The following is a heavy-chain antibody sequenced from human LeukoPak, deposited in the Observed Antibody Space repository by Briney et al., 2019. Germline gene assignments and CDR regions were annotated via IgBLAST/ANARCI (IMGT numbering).Heavy chain of an antibody. Sequence: GGSLRLSCAASGFTVSSNYMSWVRQAPGKGLEWVSVIYSGGSTYYADSVKGRFTISRDNSKNTLYLQMNSLRAEDTAVYYCARDYYDRNWFDPWGPGTLVTVSS. J-gene: IGHJ5*02. CDR3: ARDYYDRNWFDP. CDR2: IYSGGST. CDR1: GFTVSSNY. D-gene: IGHD3-3*01. V-gene: IGHV3-66*02.